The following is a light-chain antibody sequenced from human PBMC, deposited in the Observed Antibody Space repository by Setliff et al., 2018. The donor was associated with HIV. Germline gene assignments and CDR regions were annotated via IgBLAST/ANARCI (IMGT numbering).Light chain of an antibody. CDR3: CSYTGSDTIDV. CDR2: EVT. CDR1: SGDVGTYNL. V-gene: IGLV2-23*02. Sequence: SGSPGQAITISCTGTSGDVGTYNLVSWYQQHPGKAPQLIIYEVTKRPSGVSARFSGSKSGNTASLIISGLQAEDEADYYCCSYTGSDTIDVFGTGTKVTVL. J-gene: IGLJ1*01.